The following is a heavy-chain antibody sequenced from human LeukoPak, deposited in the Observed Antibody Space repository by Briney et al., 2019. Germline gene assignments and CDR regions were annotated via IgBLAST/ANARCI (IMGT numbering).Heavy chain of an antibody. V-gene: IGHV3-7*01. CDR3: ARDLRFTMIVVAPLDY. Sequence: GGSLRLSCAASGFTFSSYWMSWVRQAPGKGLEWVANIKQDGSEKYYVDSVEGRFTISRDNAKNSLYLQMNSLRAEDTAVYYCARDLRFTMIVVAPLDYWGQGTLVTVSS. D-gene: IGHD3-22*01. CDR2: IKQDGSEK. CDR1: GFTFSSYW. J-gene: IGHJ4*02.